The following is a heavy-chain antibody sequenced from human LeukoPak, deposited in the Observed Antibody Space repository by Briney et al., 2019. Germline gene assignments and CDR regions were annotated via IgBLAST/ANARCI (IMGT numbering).Heavy chain of an antibody. CDR1: RGSINSHF. D-gene: IGHD3-16*01. V-gene: IGHV4-59*08. CDR2: IYYSGSP. J-gene: IGHJ3*02. CDR3: VRTLTPRRADFDI. Sequence: SETLSLTCTVSRGSINSHFWSWIRQPPGKGLEWIGLIYYSGSPTYNSTLPSRAAISVDTSTNQFSLRLTSMTAADTATRYWVRTLTPRRADFDIWGQGTRVVVSS.